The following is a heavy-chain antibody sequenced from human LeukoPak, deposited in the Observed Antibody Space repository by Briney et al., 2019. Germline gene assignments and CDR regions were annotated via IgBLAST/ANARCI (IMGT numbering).Heavy chain of an antibody. CDR3: ARAREQQLNGIDV. V-gene: IGHV3-21*01. Sequence: GGSLRLSCAASGFTFSSYSMNWVRQAPGKGLEWVSSISSSSSYIYYADSVKGRFTISRDNAKNSLYLQMNSLRAEDTAVYYCARAREQQLNGIDVWGQGTTVTVSS. D-gene: IGHD6-13*01. CDR2: ISSSSSYI. J-gene: IGHJ6*02. CDR1: GFTFSSYS.